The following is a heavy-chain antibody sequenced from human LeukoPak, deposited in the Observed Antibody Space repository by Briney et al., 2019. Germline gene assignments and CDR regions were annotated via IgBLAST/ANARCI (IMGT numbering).Heavy chain of an antibody. Sequence: ASVKVSCKASGYTFTGYYMHWVRQAPGQGLEWMGWINPNSGGTNYAQKFQGRVTMTRDTSISTAYMELSRLRSEDTAVYYCARNHYVWGRYPGDYWGQGTLVTVSS. CDR2: INPNSGGT. J-gene: IGHJ4*02. CDR1: GYTFTGYY. D-gene: IGHD3-16*02. V-gene: IGHV1-2*02. CDR3: ARNHYVWGRYPGDY.